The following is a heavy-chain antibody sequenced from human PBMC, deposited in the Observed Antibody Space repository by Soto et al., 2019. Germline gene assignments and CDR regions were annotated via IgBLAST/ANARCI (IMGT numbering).Heavy chain of an antibody. CDR3: TRGTIFGVVIHYFDY. J-gene: IGHJ4*02. Sequence: QVQLQESGPGLVKPSQTLSLTCTVSGGSISSGGYYWSWIRQHPGKGLEWIGYIYYSGSTYYNPSLKSRVTISVDTSKNQFSLKLSSVTAADTAVYYWTRGTIFGVVIHYFDYWGQGTLVTVSS. D-gene: IGHD3-3*01. V-gene: IGHV4-31*03. CDR2: IYYSGST. CDR1: GGSISSGGYY.